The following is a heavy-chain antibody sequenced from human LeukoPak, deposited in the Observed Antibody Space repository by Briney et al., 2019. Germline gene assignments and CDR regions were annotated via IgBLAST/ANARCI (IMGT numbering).Heavy chain of an antibody. J-gene: IGHJ4*02. CDR2: ISSGGSTT. Sequence: PGGSLRLSCAASGFTFSDRYMSWIRQAPGKGLECVSYISSGGSTTYYTDSVKGRFTISRDNGKNALYLQMNSLRAEDTAVYYCAREIAADRGFDSWGQGTLVTVSS. CDR3: AREIAADRGFDS. D-gene: IGHD6-6*01. CDR1: GFTFSDRY. V-gene: IGHV3-11*01.